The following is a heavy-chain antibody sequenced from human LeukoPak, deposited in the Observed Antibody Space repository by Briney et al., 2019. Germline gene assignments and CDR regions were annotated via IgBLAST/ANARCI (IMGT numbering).Heavy chain of an antibody. J-gene: IGHJ4*02. D-gene: IGHD3-22*01. V-gene: IGHV4-30-2*01. Sequence: SETLSLTCTVSGGSISSGGYSWNWIRQPPGKDLEWIGYIYHSGNTYYNPSLKSRVTISVDRSKDQFSLKLTSVTAADTAVYYCAGGGDSSGFYYYFDSWGQGTLVTVSS. CDR2: IYHSGNT. CDR3: AGGGDSSGFYYYFDS. CDR1: GGSISSGGYS.